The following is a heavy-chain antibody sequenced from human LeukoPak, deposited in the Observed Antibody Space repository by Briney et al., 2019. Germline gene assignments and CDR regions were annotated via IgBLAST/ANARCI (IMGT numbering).Heavy chain of an antibody. D-gene: IGHD6-13*01. J-gene: IGHJ3*02. Sequence: SETLSLTCTVSGGSISSGDYYWSWIRQPPGKGLEWIGYIYYSGSTYYNPSLKSRVTISVDTSKNQFSLKLSSVTAADTAVYYCARERGSSWDDAFDIWGQGTMVTVSS. CDR2: IYYSGST. CDR3: ARERGSSWDDAFDI. V-gene: IGHV4-30-4*08. CDR1: GGSISSGDYY.